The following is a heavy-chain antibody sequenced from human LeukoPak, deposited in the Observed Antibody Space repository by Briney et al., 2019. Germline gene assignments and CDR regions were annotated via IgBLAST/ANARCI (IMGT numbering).Heavy chain of an antibody. CDR1: GGTFSSYA. Sequence: ASVKVSCKTSGGTFSSYAISWVRQAPGQGLEWMGGIIPIFGTANYAQKFQGRVTMTRDTSISTAYMELSRLRSDDTAVYYCARVGSDSSGWRRFDYWGQGTLVTVSS. CDR3: ARVGSDSSGWRRFDY. J-gene: IGHJ4*02. CDR2: IIPIFGTA. V-gene: IGHV1-69*05. D-gene: IGHD6-19*01.